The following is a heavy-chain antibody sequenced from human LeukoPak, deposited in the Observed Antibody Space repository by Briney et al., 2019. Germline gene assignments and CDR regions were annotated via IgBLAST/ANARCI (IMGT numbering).Heavy chain of an antibody. CDR1: GYTFTSYG. CDR3: ARVLFSSSANWFDP. V-gene: IGHV1-18*01. J-gene: IGHJ5*02. CDR2: ISPYNGDT. D-gene: IGHD6-6*01. Sequence: ASVKVSCKASGYTFTSYGICWVRQAPGQRLEWMGWISPYNGDTNYAQKIQGRVTMTTDTSTSTAYMELRSLRSDDTAVYYCARVLFSSSANWFDPWGQGTLVTVSS.